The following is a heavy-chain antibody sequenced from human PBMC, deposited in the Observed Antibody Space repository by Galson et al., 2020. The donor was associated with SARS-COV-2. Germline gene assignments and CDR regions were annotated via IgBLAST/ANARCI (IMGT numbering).Heavy chain of an antibody. CDR2: ISWNSGSI. D-gene: IGHD6-13*01. J-gene: IGHJ4*02. CDR3: AKGPNSYSSNWYGIDY. Sequence: SLKISCAASGFSFDDYAMHWVRQAPGKGLEWVSGISWNSGSIGYTDSVKGRFTISRDNAKNSLYLQMNSLRVEDTAMYYCAKGPNSYSSNWYGIDYWGQGTLVTVSS. CDR1: GFSFDDYA. V-gene: IGHV3-9*01.